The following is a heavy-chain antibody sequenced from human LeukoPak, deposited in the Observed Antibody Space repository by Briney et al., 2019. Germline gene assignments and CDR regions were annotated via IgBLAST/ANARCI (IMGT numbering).Heavy chain of an antibody. CDR2: ISHDGSNK. CDR3: ARAGELLLWFGGEDY. D-gene: IGHD3-10*01. V-gene: IGHV3-30*04. J-gene: IGHJ4*02. CDR1: GFTFSSYA. Sequence: GRSLRLSCAASGFTFSSYAMHWVRQAPGKGLEWVAVISHDGSNKYYADSVKGRFTISRDNSKNTLYLQMNSLRAEDTAVYYCARAGELLLWFGGEDYWGQGTLVTVSS.